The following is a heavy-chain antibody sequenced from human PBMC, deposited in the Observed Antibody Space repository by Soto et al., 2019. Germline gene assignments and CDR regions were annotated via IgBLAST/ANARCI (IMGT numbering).Heavy chain of an antibody. CDR2: ISPSDSYT. CDR1: GYSFSSYW. D-gene: IGHD5-12*01. CDR3: ARRIYNGYEIFDY. V-gene: IGHV5-10-1*01. Sequence: HGESLKISCKGSGYSFSSYWITWVRQKPGEALEWLGRISPSDSYTDYSPTFQGHVSISTDKYTNTVYLEWSSLKASDTAMYYCARRIYNGYEIFDYWGQGTRVTVSS. J-gene: IGHJ4*02.